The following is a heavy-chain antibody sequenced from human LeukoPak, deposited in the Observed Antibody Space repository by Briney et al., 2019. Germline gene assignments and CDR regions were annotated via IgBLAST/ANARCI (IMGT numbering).Heavy chain of an antibody. CDR3: AGGGLSNIVVVPAARNGMDV. J-gene: IGHJ6*02. CDR1: GGSFSGYY. CDR2: INHSGSN. D-gene: IGHD2-2*01. Sequence: SETLSLTCAVYGGSFSGYYWSWIRQPSGKGLEWIGEINHSGSNNYNPSLKSRVTISVDTTKNQFSLKLSSVTAADTAVYYCAGGGLSNIVVVPAARNGMDVWGQGTTVTVSS. V-gene: IGHV4-34*01.